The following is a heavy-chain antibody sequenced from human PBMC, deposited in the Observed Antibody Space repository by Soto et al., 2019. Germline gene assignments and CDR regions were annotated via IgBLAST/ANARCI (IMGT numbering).Heavy chain of an antibody. CDR1: GGSFSGYY. D-gene: IGHD6-6*01. V-gene: IGHV4-34*01. CDR3: ARDLAARQFDY. CDR2: INHSGST. Sequence: QVQLQQWGAGLLKPSETLSLTCAVYGGSFSGYYWSWIRQPPGKGLEWIGEINHSGSTNYNPSLKGRVTRSVDTSKNQSSLKLSSVTAADTAVYYCARDLAARQFDYWGQGTLVTVSS. J-gene: IGHJ4*02.